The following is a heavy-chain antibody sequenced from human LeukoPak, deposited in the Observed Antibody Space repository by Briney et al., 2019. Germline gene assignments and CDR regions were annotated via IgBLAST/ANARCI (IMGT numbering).Heavy chain of an antibody. CDR2: ISSSSSYI. J-gene: IGHJ4*02. V-gene: IGHV3-21*01. CDR1: GFTFSSYS. Sequence: GGSLRLSCAASGFTFSSYSMNWVRQAPGKGLEWVSSISSSSSYIYYADSVKGRFTISRDNAKNSLYLQMNSLRAEDTAVYYCARDGIAVASDFDYWGQGALVTVSS. CDR3: ARDGIAVASDFDY. D-gene: IGHD6-19*01.